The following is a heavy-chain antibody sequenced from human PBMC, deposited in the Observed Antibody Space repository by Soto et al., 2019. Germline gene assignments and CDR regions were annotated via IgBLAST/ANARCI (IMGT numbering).Heavy chain of an antibody. D-gene: IGHD3-10*01. V-gene: IGHV3-30*18. Sequence: QVQLVESGGGVVKPGRSLRLSCAASGFTFSSYGMHWVRQAPGKGLEWVAVISYDGSNKYYADSVKGRFTISRDNSKNTLYLQMNSLRAEDTAVYCCAKDQLRGVRGVITYYYGMDVWGQGTTVTVSS. CDR2: ISYDGSNK. CDR1: GFTFSSYG. J-gene: IGHJ6*02. CDR3: AKDQLRGVRGVITYYYGMDV.